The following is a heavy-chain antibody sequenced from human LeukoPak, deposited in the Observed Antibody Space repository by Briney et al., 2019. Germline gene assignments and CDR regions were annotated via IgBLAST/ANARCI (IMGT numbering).Heavy chain of an antibody. CDR1: GFTFSSYW. J-gene: IGHJ4*02. CDR3: ARAGRGSGKTVDY. D-gene: IGHD3-10*01. V-gene: IGHV3-7*04. Sequence: GGSLRLSCAASGFTFSSYWMSWVRQAPGKGPEWVANIKQDGSEKYYVDSVKGRFTISRDNAKNSLYLQMNSLRAEDTAVYYCARAGRGSGKTVDYWGQGTLVTVSS. CDR2: IKQDGSEK.